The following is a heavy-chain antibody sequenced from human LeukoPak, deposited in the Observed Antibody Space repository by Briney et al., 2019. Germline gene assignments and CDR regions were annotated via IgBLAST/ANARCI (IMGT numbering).Heavy chain of an antibody. CDR3: ARHCCSGPAKRVFDI. CDR2: ISYSGNT. CDR1: GGSFSGYY. J-gene: IGHJ3*02. V-gene: IGHV4-34*01. D-gene: IGHD2-15*01. Sequence: SETLSLTCAVYGGSFSGYYWSWIRQPPGKGLEWIGTISYSGNTDYNPSFRSRVTISVDTSNNQFSLRLGSVTAADTAVYHCARHCCSGPAKRVFDIWGQGTMVTVSS.